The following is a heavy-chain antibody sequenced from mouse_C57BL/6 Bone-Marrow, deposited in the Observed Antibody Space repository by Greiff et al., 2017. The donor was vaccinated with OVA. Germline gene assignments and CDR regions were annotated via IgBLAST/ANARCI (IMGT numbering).Heavy chain of an antibody. Sequence: EVKLMESGGDLVKPGGSLKLSCAASGFTFSSYGLSWVRQTPDKRLEWVATISSGGSYTYYPDSVKGRFTISRDNAKNTLYLQMSSLKSEDTAMYYCARGCTTVVATPFAYWGQGTLVTVSA. J-gene: IGHJ3*01. CDR2: ISSGGSYT. CDR1: GFTFSSYG. V-gene: IGHV5-6*02. CDR3: ARGCTTVVATPFAY. D-gene: IGHD1-1*01.